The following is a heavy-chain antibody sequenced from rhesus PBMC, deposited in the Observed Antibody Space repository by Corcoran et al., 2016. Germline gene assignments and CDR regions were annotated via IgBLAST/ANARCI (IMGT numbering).Heavy chain of an antibody. CDR2: VYLSKCTT. CDR3: ARRRLWFDY. CDR1: GYTFTSYY. V-gene: IGHV1S9*01. D-gene: IGHD4-17*01. J-gene: IGHJ4*01. Sequence: QAQLVQSGAEAKKPGASVKLSCKASGYTFTSYYKNWVRQDHEQVPDWLGWVYLSKCTTGYAQKFQGRVTMTRDASTSTAYMELDSLRAEDTAVYYCARRRLWFDYWGQGVLVTVSS.